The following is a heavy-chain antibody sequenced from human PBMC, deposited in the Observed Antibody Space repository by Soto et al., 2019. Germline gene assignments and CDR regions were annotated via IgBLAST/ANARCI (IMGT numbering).Heavy chain of an antibody. J-gene: IGHJ6*02. Sequence: QVQLVQSGAEVKKPGASVKVSCKASGYTFTSYGVSWVRQAPGQGLEWMGWISGYNGNTNYAQKLKGRVTMTTDTSTSTAYMELRSLRSDYTAVYNCARAGKYYYGSGSPYYYGMDVWGQGITVTDTS. V-gene: IGHV1-18*04. D-gene: IGHD3-10*01. CDR1: GYTFTSYG. CDR3: ARAGKYYYGSGSPYYYGMDV. CDR2: ISGYNGNT.